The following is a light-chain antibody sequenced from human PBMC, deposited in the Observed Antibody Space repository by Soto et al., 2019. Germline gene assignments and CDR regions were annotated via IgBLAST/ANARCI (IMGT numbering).Light chain of an antibody. J-gene: IGKJ1*01. Sequence: DIQMTQSPSSVSASVGERVTIICRTSQGISSWLAWYQQKPGKAPKLLIYDASGLESGVPSRFSSSGSGTEFTLTISSLQPDDFATYYCQQYNSYWTFGQGTKVDI. CDR1: QGISSW. CDR3: QQYNSYWT. V-gene: IGKV1-5*02. CDR2: DAS.